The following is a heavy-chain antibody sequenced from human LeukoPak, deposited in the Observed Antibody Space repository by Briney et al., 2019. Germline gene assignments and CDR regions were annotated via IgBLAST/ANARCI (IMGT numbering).Heavy chain of an antibody. D-gene: IGHD4-17*01. V-gene: IGHV3-21*01. Sequence: PGGSLRLSCAASGFTFSSYSMNWVRQAPGKGLEWVSSISSSSSYIYYADSVKGRFTISRDNAKNSLYLQMNSLRAEDTAVYYCARARASDYGGYYFDYWGQGTLVTVSS. J-gene: IGHJ4*02. CDR3: ARARASDYGGYYFDY. CDR1: GFTFSSYS. CDR2: ISSSSSYI.